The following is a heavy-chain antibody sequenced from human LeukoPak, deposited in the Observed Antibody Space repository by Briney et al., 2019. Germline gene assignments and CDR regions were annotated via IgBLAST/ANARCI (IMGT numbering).Heavy chain of an antibody. CDR2: ISYDGSNK. CDR1: GFTFSSYA. J-gene: IGHJ6*03. D-gene: IGHD3-3*01. Sequence: PGGSLRLSCAASGFTFSSYAMHWVRQAPGKGLEWVAVISYDGSNKYYADSVKGRFTISRDNSKNTLYLQMNSLRAEDTAVYYCARQIFGVVGYMDVWGKGTTVTVSS. V-gene: IGHV3-30*04. CDR3: ARQIFGVVGYMDV.